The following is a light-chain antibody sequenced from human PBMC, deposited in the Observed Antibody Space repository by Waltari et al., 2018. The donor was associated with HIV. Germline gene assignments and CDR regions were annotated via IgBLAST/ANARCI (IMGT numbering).Light chain of an antibody. CDR1: ALDKQN. CDR3: QSADSSGTYWV. V-gene: IGLV3-25*03. Sequence: SYELTQPPSASVSPGPTARMTCSGDALDKQNAYWYQQKPGQAPVLVIYKDSERPSGIPERFSGSSSGRTVTLTISGVQAEDEADYYCQSADSSGTYWVFGGGTKLTVL. CDR2: KDS. J-gene: IGLJ3*02.